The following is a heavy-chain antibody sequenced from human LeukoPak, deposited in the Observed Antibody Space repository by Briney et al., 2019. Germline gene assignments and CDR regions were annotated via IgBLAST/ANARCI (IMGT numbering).Heavy chain of an antibody. J-gene: IGHJ4*02. CDR2: ISGSGHTI. Sequence: GGSLRLSCAASGFNFSIYDMDWVRQAPGKGLEWVSYISGSGHTIYYADSVKGRFTISRDHAKNSLYLQLDSLRAEDTTIYYCARLGVVAGHTIDYWGQGTLVTVSS. D-gene: IGHD2-21*01. V-gene: IGHV3-48*03. CDR3: ARLGVVAGHTIDY. CDR1: GFNFSIYD.